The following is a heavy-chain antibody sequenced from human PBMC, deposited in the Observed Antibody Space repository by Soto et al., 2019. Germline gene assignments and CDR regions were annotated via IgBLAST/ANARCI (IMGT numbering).Heavy chain of an antibody. CDR1: GFSLSTSGVG. CDR3: AHSHGFHDGYY. Sequence: QITLKESGPTLVKPTQTLTLTCTFSGFSLSTSGVGVGWIRQPPGKALEWLALIYWDDDKRYSPSLKSRLTXTXXTSKNQVVLTMTNMDPVDTATYCCAHSHGFHDGYYWGQGTLVTVSS. V-gene: IGHV2-5*02. CDR2: IYWDDDK. J-gene: IGHJ4*02.